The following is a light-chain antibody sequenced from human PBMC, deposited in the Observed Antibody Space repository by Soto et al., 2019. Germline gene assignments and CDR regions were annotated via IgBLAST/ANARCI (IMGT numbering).Light chain of an antibody. CDR1: QTVSSN. CDR3: QQYDSYPWT. Sequence: EIVMTQSPATLSVSPGERVTLSCRATQTVSSNLAWYQQRPGQAPRILIYGASSRATDIPARFSGSGSGTEFTLTISCLQSEDFATYYCQQYDSYPWTFGQVTNVDVK. CDR2: GAS. J-gene: IGKJ1*01. V-gene: IGKV3-15*01.